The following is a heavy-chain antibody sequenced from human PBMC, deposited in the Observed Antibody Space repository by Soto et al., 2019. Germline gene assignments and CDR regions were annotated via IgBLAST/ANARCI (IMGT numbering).Heavy chain of an antibody. J-gene: IGHJ4*02. D-gene: IGHD3-10*01. CDR1: GFTFSSSA. CDR2: IDVGSANA. CDR3: ARGGATDPLLD. V-gene: IGHV1-58*01. Sequence: GTSVKVSSKTSGFTFSSSALHSVQQARGHRLQWIGWIDVGSANANYAQKFQGRVTMTTDTSTSTAYMELRSLRSDDTAVYYCARGGATDPLLDWGQGTLVTVSS.